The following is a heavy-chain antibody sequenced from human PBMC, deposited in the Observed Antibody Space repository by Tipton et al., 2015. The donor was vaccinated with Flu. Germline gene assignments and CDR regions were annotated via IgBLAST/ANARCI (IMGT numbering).Heavy chain of an antibody. CDR3: ARDYDYGGGSDAFDI. CDR1: GGSISSYY. CDR2: IYTSGST. Sequence: GLVKPSETLSLTCTVSGGSISSYYWSWIRQPAGKGLEWIGRIYTSGSTNYNPSLKSRVTISVDTSKNQFSLKLSSVTAADTAVYYCARDYDYGGGSDAFDIWGQGTMVTVSS. V-gene: IGHV4-4*07. J-gene: IGHJ3*02. D-gene: IGHD4-17*01.